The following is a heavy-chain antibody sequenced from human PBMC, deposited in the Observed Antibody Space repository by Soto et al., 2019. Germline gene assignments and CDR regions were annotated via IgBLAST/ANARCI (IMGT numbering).Heavy chain of an antibody. CDR2: IYRGGST. CDR3: ARWGESYPFDP. CDR1: GFTVSSNY. V-gene: IGHV3-66*01. J-gene: IGHJ5*02. D-gene: IGHD3-16*01. Sequence: VQLVESGGGLVQPGGYLRLSCAASGFTVSSNYMSWVRQAPGKGLEWVSVIYRGGSTYYSDSVKGRFTISRDNSKNTLYLQMNSLRAEDTAVYYCARWGESYPFDPWGQGTLVTVSS.